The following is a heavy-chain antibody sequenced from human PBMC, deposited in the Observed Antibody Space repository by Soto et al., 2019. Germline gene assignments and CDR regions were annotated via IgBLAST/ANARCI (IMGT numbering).Heavy chain of an antibody. J-gene: IGHJ4*02. CDR3: GRGVHYGSGSYYDYFDY. Sequence: ASVKVSCKASGGTFSSYTISWVRQAPGQGLEWMGRIIPILGNTGYAQKFQGRVTMTRNTSISTAYMELSSLRSEDTAVYYCGRGVHYGSGSYYDYFDYWGQGTLVTVSS. CDR2: IIPILGNT. CDR1: GGTFSSYT. V-gene: IGHV1-8*02. D-gene: IGHD3-10*01.